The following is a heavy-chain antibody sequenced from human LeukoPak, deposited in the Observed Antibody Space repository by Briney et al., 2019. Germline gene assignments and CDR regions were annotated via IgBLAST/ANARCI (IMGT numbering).Heavy chain of an antibody. CDR2: IYSSGST. CDR3: ARQQTYSSGWYYFDY. D-gene: IGHD6-19*01. CDR1: GGSFSGYY. J-gene: IGHJ4*02. V-gene: IGHV4-59*08. Sequence: SETLSLTCTVSGGSFSGYYWSWIRQPPGKGLEWIGYIYSSGSTIYYPALKSRVTISRDTSKNQFSLKLTSMTAADTAVYYCARQQTYSSGWYYFDYWGQGTLVTVSS.